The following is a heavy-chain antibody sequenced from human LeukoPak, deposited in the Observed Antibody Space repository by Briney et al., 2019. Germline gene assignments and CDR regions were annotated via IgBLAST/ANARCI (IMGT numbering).Heavy chain of an antibody. CDR2: IFYDGNT. CDR3: ARLLRPGFYGEDL. CDR1: GAPISSTSYY. J-gene: IGHJ5*02. Sequence: SESLSLTCTVSGAPISSTSYYWGWIRQSPGKGLQSIGTIFYDGNTYYNPSLKSRVTMSVDTSKDQFSLTLTSVTAADTAVYYCARLLRPGFYGEDLWGRGTLVTVSS. V-gene: IGHV4-39*01. D-gene: IGHD2/OR15-2a*01.